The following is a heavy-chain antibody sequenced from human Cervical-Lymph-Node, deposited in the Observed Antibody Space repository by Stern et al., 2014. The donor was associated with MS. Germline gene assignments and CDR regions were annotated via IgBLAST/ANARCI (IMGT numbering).Heavy chain of an antibody. J-gene: IGHJ4*02. Sequence: QLQLQESGPGLVKPSETLSLTCTVSGGSPRSYYWNWIRQAPGKGLEWLGFIYHTGSVNYNPSLSSRVAMSVDTSKNQFSLTVSSVTAADTAVYYCAREGEYCSGSRCYPFLDYWGQGTLVTVSS. CDR2: IYHTGSV. CDR3: AREGEYCSGSRCYPFLDY. V-gene: IGHV4-59*01. D-gene: IGHD2-15*01. CDR1: GGSPRSYY.